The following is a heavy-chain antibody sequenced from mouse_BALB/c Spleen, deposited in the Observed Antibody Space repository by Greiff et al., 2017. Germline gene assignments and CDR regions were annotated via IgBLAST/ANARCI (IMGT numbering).Heavy chain of an antibody. CDR2: INPGSGGT. CDR3: ARSDLWSYFDY. D-gene: IGHD1-1*02. V-gene: IGHV1-54*01. J-gene: IGHJ2*01. Sequence: QVQLQQSGAELVRPGTSVKVSCKASGYAFTNYLIEWVKQRPGQGLEWIGVINPGSGGTNYNEKFKGKATLTADKSSSTAYMQLSSLTSDDSAVYFCARSDLWSYFDYWGQGTTLTVSS. CDR1: GYAFTNYL.